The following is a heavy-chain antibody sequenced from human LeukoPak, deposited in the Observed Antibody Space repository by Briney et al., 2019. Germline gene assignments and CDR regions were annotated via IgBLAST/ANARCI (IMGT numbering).Heavy chain of an antibody. CDR1: GGSISSYY. CDR2: IYYSGST. Sequence: SETPSLTCTVSGGSISSYYWSWIRQPPGKGLEWIGYIYYSGSTNYNPSLKSRVTISVDTSKNQFSLKLSSVTAADTAVYYCARVGRYYYYDSSGYYSDAFDIWGQGTMVTVSS. J-gene: IGHJ3*02. V-gene: IGHV4-59*01. D-gene: IGHD3-22*01. CDR3: ARVGRYYYYDSSGYYSDAFDI.